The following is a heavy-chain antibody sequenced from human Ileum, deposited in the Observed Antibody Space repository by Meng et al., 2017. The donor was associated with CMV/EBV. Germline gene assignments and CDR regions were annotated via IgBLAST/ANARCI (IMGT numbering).Heavy chain of an antibody. CDR2: ISAYNGNT. D-gene: IGHD2-2*02. CDR3: ARDIVVVPAAISRDYCYGMDV. V-gene: IGHV1-18*01. CDR1: GYTFTSYG. Sequence: ASVKVSCKASGYTFTSYGISWVRQAPGQGLEWMGWISAYNGNTNYAQKLQGRVTMTTDTSTSTAYMELRSLRSDDAAVYYCARDIVVVPAAISRDYCYGMDVWGQGTTVTVSS. J-gene: IGHJ6*02.